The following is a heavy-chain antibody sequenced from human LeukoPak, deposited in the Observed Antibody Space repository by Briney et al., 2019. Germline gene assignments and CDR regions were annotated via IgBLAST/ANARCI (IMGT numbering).Heavy chain of an antibody. D-gene: IGHD6-13*01. CDR3: ARHACDIIAAASIDY. CDR1: GYSFTSYW. J-gene: IGHJ4*02. Sequence: GESLKISCKGSGYSFTSYWIGWVRQMPGKGLEWMGIIYPGDSDTRYSPSFQGQVTISADKSISTAYLQWSSLKASDTAVYYCARHACDIIAAASIDYWGQGTLVTVSS. V-gene: IGHV5-51*01. CDR2: IYPGDSDT.